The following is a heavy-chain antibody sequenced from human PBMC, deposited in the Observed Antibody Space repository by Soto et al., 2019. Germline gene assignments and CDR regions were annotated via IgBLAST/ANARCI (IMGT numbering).Heavy chain of an antibody. V-gene: IGHV1-46*03. J-gene: IGHJ6*02. CDR3: ARSFYYGSYSYSTPYAMDV. CDR2: INPSGGLT. CDR1: GYTFTNYY. Sequence: QVQLVQSGAEVKKPGASVSISCKTSGYTFTNYYMHWVRQAPGQGLEWVGRINPSGGLTSYAPMFQGSVMLSTDTSTSTFYMELSSLRSDDSAIYYCARSFYYGSYSYSTPYAMDVWGQGTTVTVSS. D-gene: IGHD3-10*01.